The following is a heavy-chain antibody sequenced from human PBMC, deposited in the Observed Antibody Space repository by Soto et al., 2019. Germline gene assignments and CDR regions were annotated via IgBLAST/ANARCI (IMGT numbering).Heavy chain of an antibody. CDR2: ISSSSSYI. Sequence: LRLSCAASGFTFSSYSMNWVRQAPGKGLEWVSSISSSSSYIYHADSVEGRFTISRDNAKNSLYLQMNSLRAEDTAVYYCARGPRGYSSSWIFDYWGQGTLVTVSS. CDR3: ARGPRGYSSSWIFDY. CDR1: GFTFSSYS. D-gene: IGHD6-13*01. J-gene: IGHJ4*02. V-gene: IGHV3-21*01.